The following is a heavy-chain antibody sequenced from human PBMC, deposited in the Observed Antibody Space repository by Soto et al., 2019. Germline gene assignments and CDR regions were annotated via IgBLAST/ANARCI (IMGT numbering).Heavy chain of an antibody. J-gene: IGHJ6*02. CDR1: GFTFSSYA. Sequence: GGSLRLSCAASGFTFSSYAMHWVRQAPGKGLEWVAVISYDGSNKYYADSVKGRFTISRDNSKNTLYLQMNSLRAEDTAVYYCARGIAARPGYYYYGMDVWGQGTTVTVSS. CDR2: ISYDGSNK. CDR3: ARGIAARPGYYYYGMDV. D-gene: IGHD6-6*01. V-gene: IGHV3-30-3*01.